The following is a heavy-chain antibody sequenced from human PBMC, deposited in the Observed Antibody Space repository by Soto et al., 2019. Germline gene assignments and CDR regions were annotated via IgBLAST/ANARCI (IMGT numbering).Heavy chain of an antibody. CDR3: AKDAYSGSSGGLIDY. Sequence: ASVKGYCKAPADSFTSYYLPCVRQTHLHGLEWMGIINPNGGSTRFAQTFQGRITMTRDTSTSTVYMELRSLRAEDTALYYCAKDAYSGSSGGLIDYWGQGTLVTVSS. CDR1: ADSFTSYY. D-gene: IGHD1-26*01. V-gene: IGHV1-46*01. J-gene: IGHJ4*02. CDR2: INPNGGST.